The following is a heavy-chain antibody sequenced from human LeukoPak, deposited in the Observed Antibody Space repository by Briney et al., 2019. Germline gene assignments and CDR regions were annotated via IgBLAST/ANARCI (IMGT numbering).Heavy chain of an antibody. CDR2: ISYDGSYK. D-gene: IGHD6-13*01. CDR3: AKDLGSWADY. V-gene: IGHV3-30*18. J-gene: IGHJ4*02. CDR1: GFTFSTYS. Sequence: GGSLRLSCAASGFTFSTYSMNWVRQAPGKGLEWVALISYDGSYKYYADSVKGRFTISRDNSKNTLYLQMNSLRAEDTAVYYCAKDLGSWADYWGQGTLVTVSS.